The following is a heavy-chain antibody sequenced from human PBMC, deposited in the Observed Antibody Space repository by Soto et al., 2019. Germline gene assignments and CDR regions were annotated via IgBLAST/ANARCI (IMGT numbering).Heavy chain of an antibody. J-gene: IGHJ6*02. CDR3: ARERIGIVGATEGYYYYYGMDV. CDR2: TRSKANSYTT. D-gene: IGHD1-26*01. V-gene: IGHV3-72*01. CDR1: GFTFSDHY. Sequence: PGGSLRLSCAASGFTFSDHYMDWVRQAPGKGLEWVGRTRSKANSYTTEYAASVKGRFTISRDDSKNSLYLQMNSLKTEDTAVYYCARERIGIVGATEGYYYYYGMDVWGQGTTVTVSS.